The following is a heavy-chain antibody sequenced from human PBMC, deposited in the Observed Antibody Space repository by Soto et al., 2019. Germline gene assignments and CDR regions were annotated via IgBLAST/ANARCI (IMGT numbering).Heavy chain of an antibody. Sequence: EVQLLDSGGGLVQPGGSLRLSCAASGFIFSTYTMTWVRQAPGKGLEWVSGISGSGGTTYYADSVKGRFAISRDNSKNTLSRQLNSLRADEKAVCFCAKLAWGARCGNASPGCYFYNWGQGALVTVSS. CDR2: ISGSGGTT. J-gene: IGHJ4*02. D-gene: IGHD3-16*01. CDR3: AKLAWGARCGNASPGCYFYN. CDR1: GFIFSTYT. V-gene: IGHV3-23*01.